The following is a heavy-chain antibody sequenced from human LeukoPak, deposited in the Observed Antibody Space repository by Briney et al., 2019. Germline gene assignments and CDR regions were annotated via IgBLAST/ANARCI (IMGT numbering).Heavy chain of an antibody. V-gene: IGHV3-66*02. CDR3: ARDHYDFWSGYAGVNWFDP. CDR1: GGTVSSNY. D-gene: IGHD3-3*01. J-gene: IGHJ5*02. CDR2: IYSGGST. Sequence: PGGSLRLSCAASGGTVSSNYRSWVRQAPGKGLEWVSGIYSGGSTYYTDSLKGRFTISRDTSKNTLYLQMNSLRAEDTAVYYWARDHYDFWSGYAGVNWFDPWGQGTLVTVSS.